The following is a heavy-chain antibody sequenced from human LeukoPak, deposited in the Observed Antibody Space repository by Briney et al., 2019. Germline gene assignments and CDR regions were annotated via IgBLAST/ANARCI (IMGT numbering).Heavy chain of an antibody. CDR3: ARDRGSYWDGGNDY. J-gene: IGHJ4*02. V-gene: IGHV3-33*08. CDR2: IWYDGSNK. CDR1: GFTFASYA. D-gene: IGHD1-26*01. Sequence: GGSLRLSCAGSGFTFASYAVHWVRQAPGKGLEWVAVIWYDGSNKYYADSVKGRFTISRDNSKNTLYLQMNSLRAEDTAVYYCARDRGSYWDGGNDYWGQGTLVTVSS.